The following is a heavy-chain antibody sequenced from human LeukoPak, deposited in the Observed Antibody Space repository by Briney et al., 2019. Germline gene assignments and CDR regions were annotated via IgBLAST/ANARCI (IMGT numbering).Heavy chain of an antibody. Sequence: SETLSLTCSVSGGSISLSYYYWGWIRQPPGKALEWIGSVYYSGTTSYNPSLKSRVTISVDMSKNHFSLKLSSVTAADTAVYYCARLSTVTTSFDYWGQGTLVTVSS. J-gene: IGHJ4*02. CDR1: GGSISLSYYY. V-gene: IGHV4-39*07. D-gene: IGHD4-17*01. CDR3: ARLSTVTTSFDY. CDR2: VYYSGTT.